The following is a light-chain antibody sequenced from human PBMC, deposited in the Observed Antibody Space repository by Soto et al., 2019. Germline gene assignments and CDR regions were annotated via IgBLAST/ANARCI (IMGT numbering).Light chain of an antibody. CDR3: SSHTSTSRYV. V-gene: IGLV2-14*03. Sequence: QSVLTQPASVSGSPGQSITLSCTGTSSDVGGNHVSWYQPHPGKAPRLIIYDVSNRPSGISNRFSGSKSDNTASLTISGLQADDEADYYCSSHTSTSRYVFGTGTKLTVL. J-gene: IGLJ1*01. CDR2: DVS. CDR1: SSDVGGNH.